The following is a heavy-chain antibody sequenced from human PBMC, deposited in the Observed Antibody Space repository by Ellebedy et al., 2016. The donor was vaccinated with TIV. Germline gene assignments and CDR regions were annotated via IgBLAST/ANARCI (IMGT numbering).Heavy chain of an antibody. CDR3: ASASYPVLLD. CDR1: GFTFSSYA. CDR2: ISYDGSNK. D-gene: IGHD2-21*02. V-gene: IGHV3-30-3*01. Sequence: GGSLRLSXAASGFTFSSYAMHWVRQAPGKGLEWVAVISYDGSNKYYADSVKGRFTISRDNSKNTLYLQMNSLRAEDTAVYYCASASYPVLLDWGQGTLVTVSS. J-gene: IGHJ4*02.